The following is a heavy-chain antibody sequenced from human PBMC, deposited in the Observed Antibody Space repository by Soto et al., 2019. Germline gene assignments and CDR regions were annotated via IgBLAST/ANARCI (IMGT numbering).Heavy chain of an antibody. V-gene: IGHV3-33*05. CDR3: GRWGTTGGLDF. Sequence: QVQLVESGGGVVQPGTSLRLSCVGSGFTFRSYVIHWVRQAPGKGLEWVALTSYDGSNNFYGDSVKGRFTISRDNSRNTVELQMDSLRLEDTALYYCGRWGTTGGLDFWGQGTLVSVSS. J-gene: IGHJ4*02. D-gene: IGHD3-16*01. CDR1: GFTFRSYV. CDR2: TSYDGSNN.